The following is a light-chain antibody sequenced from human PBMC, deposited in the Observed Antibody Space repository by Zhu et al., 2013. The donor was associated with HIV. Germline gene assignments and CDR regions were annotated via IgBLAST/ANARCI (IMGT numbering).Light chain of an antibody. CDR2: GAS. J-gene: IGKJ3*01. V-gene: IGKV1-33*01. Sequence: DIQMTQSPSSLSASVGDRVTITCQASRDISTYLNWYQQRPGTAPKLLIYGASNLQSGVPSRFTGSGSGTDFTLTINSLQPEDFAVYYCQQSGGYPLTFGPGTKLDVK. CDR1: RDISTY. CDR3: QQSGGYPLT.